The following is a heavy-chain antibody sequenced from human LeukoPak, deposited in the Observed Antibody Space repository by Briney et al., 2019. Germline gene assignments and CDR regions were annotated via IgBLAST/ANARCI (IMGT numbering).Heavy chain of an antibody. J-gene: IGHJ4*02. CDR2: ISVYYGNT. V-gene: IGHV1-18*01. CDR1: GYTFSSYG. D-gene: IGHD1-26*01. CDR3: ARGESSGSYYFDY. Sequence: ASVKVSCKASGYTFSSYGISWVRQAPRQGLEWMAWISVYYGNTKYAQKVQGRVTMTTDTSTSTAYMELRSLRSDDTAVYYCARGESSGSYYFDYWGQGTLVTVSS.